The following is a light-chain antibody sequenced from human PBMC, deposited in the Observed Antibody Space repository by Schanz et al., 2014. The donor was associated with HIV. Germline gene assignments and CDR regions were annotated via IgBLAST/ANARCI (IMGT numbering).Light chain of an antibody. CDR2: TQD. CDR1: SSNIGTYN. Sequence: SVLTQPPSTSGTPGQRVAISCSGSSSNIGTYNVNWYQQLPGTAPRLLIYTQDQRPSGVPDRFSGSKSGTSASLAISGLRSEDEADYYCISYTRDTVLFGGGTKVTVL. V-gene: IGLV1-47*02. J-gene: IGLJ2*01. CDR3: ISYTRDTVL.